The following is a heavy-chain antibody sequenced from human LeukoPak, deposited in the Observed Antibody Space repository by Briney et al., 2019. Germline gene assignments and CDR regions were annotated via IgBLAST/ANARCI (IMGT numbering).Heavy chain of an antibody. J-gene: IGHJ6*03. V-gene: IGHV1-8*03. D-gene: IGHD4-11*01. CDR3: ARALMTTVTTLGYYYYYMDV. CDR1: GYTSTSYD. CDR2: MNPNSGNT. Sequence: ASVKVSCKASGYTSTSYDINWVRQATGQGLEWMGWMNPNSGNTGYAQKLQGRVTITADKSTSTAYMELSSLRSEDTAVYYCARALMTTVTTLGYYYYYMDVWGKGTTVTVSS.